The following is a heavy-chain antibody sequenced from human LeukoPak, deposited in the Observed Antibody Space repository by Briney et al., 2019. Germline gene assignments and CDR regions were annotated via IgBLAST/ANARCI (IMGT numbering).Heavy chain of an antibody. CDR2: IYHSGST. CDR3: ARDYSNYGQFDY. J-gene: IGHJ4*02. Sequence: SETLSLTCTVSGGSISSYYWSWIRQPPGKGLEWIGYIYHSGSTYYNPSLKSRVTISVDRSKNQFSLKLSSVTAADTAVYYCARDYSNYGQFDYWGQGTLVTVSS. D-gene: IGHD4-11*01. V-gene: IGHV4-59*12. CDR1: GGSISSYY.